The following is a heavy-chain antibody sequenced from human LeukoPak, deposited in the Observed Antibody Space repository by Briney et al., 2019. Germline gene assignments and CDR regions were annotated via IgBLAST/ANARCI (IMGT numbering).Heavy chain of an antibody. CDR3: ARTNGPDCINTNCYTGDYYYYYMDV. D-gene: IGHD2-2*02. Sequence: SETLSLTCAVSGGSISSGGYSWSWIRQPPGKGLEWIGYIYYSGTTNYNPSLKSRVIISVDPSKNQFSLKLNSVTAADTGVYYCARTNGPDCINTNCYTGDYYYYYMDVWGKGTTVTVSS. J-gene: IGHJ6*03. V-gene: IGHV4-61*08. CDR2: IYYSGTT. CDR1: GGSISSGGYS.